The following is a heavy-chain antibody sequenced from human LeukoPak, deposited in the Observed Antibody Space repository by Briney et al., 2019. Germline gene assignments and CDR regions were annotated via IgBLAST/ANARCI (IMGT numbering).Heavy chain of an antibody. D-gene: IGHD2-15*01. CDR3: ARDSPWSHY. V-gene: IGHV3-49*04. CDR2: IRSRAYGGTT. Sequence: GGSLRLSCTASGFTFGDSAMSWVRQAPGKGLEWVGFIRSRAYGGTTEYAASVKGRFTISRDNSKSIAYLQMNSLKTEDTAVYYCARDSPWSHYWGQGTLVTLSS. CDR1: GFTFGDSA. J-gene: IGHJ4*02.